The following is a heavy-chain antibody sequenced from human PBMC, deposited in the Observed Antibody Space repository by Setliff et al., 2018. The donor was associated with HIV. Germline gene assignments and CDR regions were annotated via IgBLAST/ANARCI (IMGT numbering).Heavy chain of an antibody. Sequence: SETLSLICAVHGGSFSDYYWTWIRQPPGKGLEWIGEIKHSGSTNYNPSLKSRVTISVDTAKNQFSLNLTSVTAADTAVYYCARGGFKWSGSYADYWGQGTLVTVSS. CDR1: GGSFSDYY. D-gene: IGHD1-26*01. CDR2: IKHSGST. CDR3: ARGGFKWSGSYADY. V-gene: IGHV4-34*01. J-gene: IGHJ4*02.